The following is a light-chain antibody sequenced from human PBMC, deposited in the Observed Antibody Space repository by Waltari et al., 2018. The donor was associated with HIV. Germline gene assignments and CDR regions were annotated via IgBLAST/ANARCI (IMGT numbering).Light chain of an antibody. CDR3: TSYASITSWV. Sequence: QSALTQPASVSGSPGQSIPLSCTGPRSDVGDLTFVSWYQQHPGKAPKLMIYHVSHRSSVIPDRFSGSKSDNTSSLTISGLQAEDEADYYCTSYASITSWVFGGGTKVTVL. CDR1: RSDVGDLTF. V-gene: IGLV2-14*03. J-gene: IGLJ3*02. CDR2: HVS.